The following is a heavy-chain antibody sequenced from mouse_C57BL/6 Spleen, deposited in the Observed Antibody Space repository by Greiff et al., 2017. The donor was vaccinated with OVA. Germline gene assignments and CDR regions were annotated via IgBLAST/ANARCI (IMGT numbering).Heavy chain of an antibody. D-gene: IGHD2-4*01. J-gene: IGHJ3*01. Sequence: QVQLKESGAELVRPGASVTLSCKASGYTFTDYEMHWVKQTPVHGLEWIGAIDPETGGTAYNQKFKGKAILTADKSSSTAYMELRSLTSEDSAVYYCTNDSFAYWGQGTLVTVSA. V-gene: IGHV1-15*01. CDR1: GYTFTDYE. CDR3: TNDSFAY. CDR2: IDPETGGT.